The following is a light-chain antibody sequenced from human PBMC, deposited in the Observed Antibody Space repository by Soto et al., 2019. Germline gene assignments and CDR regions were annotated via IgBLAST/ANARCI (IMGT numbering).Light chain of an antibody. Sequence: EIVMTQSPATLSVSPGETATLSCRASQSVSRYLAWYQHRPGQAPRLPIYDASTRATGIPARFSGSGSGTEFTPTISGLQSEDFAVYSCQQCSDWPLFTFGQGTRLEIK. CDR2: DAS. CDR1: QSVSRY. V-gene: IGKV3-15*01. J-gene: IGKJ5*01. CDR3: QQCSDWPLFT.